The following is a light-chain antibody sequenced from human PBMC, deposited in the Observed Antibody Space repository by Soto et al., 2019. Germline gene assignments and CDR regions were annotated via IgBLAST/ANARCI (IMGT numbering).Light chain of an antibody. V-gene: IGKV1-9*01. Sequence: DIQLTQSPSFLSASVGDRVTITCRASQGISKYLTWYQQKPGKAPKLLIYLASTLQSGVPSRFSGSGSGTPFTLTISSLQPEDFATYHCQQLDSYPITFGQGTRLEIK. CDR2: LAS. J-gene: IGKJ5*01. CDR1: QGISKY. CDR3: QQLDSYPIT.